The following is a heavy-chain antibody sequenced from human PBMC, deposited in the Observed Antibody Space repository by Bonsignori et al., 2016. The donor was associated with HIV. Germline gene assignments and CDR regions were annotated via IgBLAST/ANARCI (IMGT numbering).Heavy chain of an antibody. CDR2: INHSGST. V-gene: IGHV4-34*01. D-gene: IGHD3-9*01. Sequence: WIRQPPGKGLEWIGEINHSGSTNYNPSLKSRVTISVDTSKNQFSLKLSSVTAADTAVYYCARGRRYLKPSGLDYWGQGTLVTVSS. J-gene: IGHJ4*02. CDR3: ARGRRYLKPSGLDY.